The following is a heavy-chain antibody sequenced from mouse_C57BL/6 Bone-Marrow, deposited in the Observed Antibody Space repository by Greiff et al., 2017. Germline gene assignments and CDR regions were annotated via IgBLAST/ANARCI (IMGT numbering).Heavy chain of an antibody. CDR2: IRNKANGYTT. V-gene: IGHV7-3*01. CDR3: ASFDGSYFYFDY. CDR1: GFTFTDYY. D-gene: IGHD2-3*01. J-gene: IGHJ2*01. Sequence: EVQLVESGGGLVQPGGSLSLSCAASGFTFTDYYMSWVRQPPGKALEWLGFIRNKANGYTTEYSASVKGRFTISRENSQSFIYLQMNALRAEDCATSYCASFDGSYFYFDYWGQGTTLTVSS.